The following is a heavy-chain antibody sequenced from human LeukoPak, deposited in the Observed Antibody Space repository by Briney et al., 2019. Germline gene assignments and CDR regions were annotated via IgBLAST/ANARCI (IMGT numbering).Heavy chain of an antibody. Sequence: ASVKVSCKASGYTFTSFCISWVRQAPGQGLEWMGGISAYNGNTIYAQKLQGRVTMTTDTSTSTAYMELRSLRSDDTAVYYCARTKRGSSGCYYWGQGTLVTVPS. J-gene: IGHJ4*02. CDR3: ARTKRGSSGCYY. CDR1: GYTFTSFC. CDR2: ISAYNGNT. V-gene: IGHV1-18*01. D-gene: IGHD6-19*01.